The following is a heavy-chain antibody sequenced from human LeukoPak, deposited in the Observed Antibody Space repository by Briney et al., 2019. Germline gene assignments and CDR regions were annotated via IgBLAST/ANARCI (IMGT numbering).Heavy chain of an antibody. D-gene: IGHD3-10*01. Sequence: PGGSLRLSCAASGFTFSSYEMSWVRQAPGKGLEWVSAISGSGGSTYYADSVKGRFTISRDNFKNTLYLQMNSLRADDTAVYYCAKDGGVWFGESNDYWGQGTLVTVSS. V-gene: IGHV3-23*01. J-gene: IGHJ4*02. CDR1: GFTFSSYE. CDR3: AKDGGVWFGESNDY. CDR2: ISGSGGST.